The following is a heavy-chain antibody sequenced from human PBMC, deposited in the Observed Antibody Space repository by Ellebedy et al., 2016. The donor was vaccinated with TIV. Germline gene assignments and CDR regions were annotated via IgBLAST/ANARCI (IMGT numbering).Heavy chain of an antibody. CDR3: ARAGVPAAIGAYYYYGMDG. J-gene: IGHJ6*02. V-gene: IGHV3-30-3*01. Sequence: GESLKISCAASGFTFSSYAMHWVRQAPGQGLEWVAVISYDGINQSYADSVKVRFTISRDNSKNTLYLQMNSLRAEDTAVYYCARAGVPAAIGAYYYYGMDGWGQGTTVTVSS. CDR1: GFTFSSYA. D-gene: IGHD2-2*01. CDR2: ISYDGINQ.